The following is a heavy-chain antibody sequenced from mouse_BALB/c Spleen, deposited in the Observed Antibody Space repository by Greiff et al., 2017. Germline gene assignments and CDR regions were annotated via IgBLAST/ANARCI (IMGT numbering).Heavy chain of an antibody. J-gene: IGHJ2*01. D-gene: IGHD4-1*01. Sequence: VQLQQSGAELVRPGTSVKISCKASGYTFTNYWLGWVKQRPGHGLEWIGDIYPGGGYTNYNEKFKGKATLTADTSSSTAYMQLSSLTSEDSAVYFCAREKGELGLDYWGQGTTLTVSS. CDR3: AREKGELGLDY. CDR2: IYPGGGYT. V-gene: IGHV1-63*02. CDR1: GYTFTNYW.